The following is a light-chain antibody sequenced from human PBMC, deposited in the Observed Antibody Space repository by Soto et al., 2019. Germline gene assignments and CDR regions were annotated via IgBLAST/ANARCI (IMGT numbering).Light chain of an antibody. CDR3: QQSYSTPFT. CDR2: AAS. CDR1: QSISSY. J-gene: IGKJ3*01. Sequence: DIQMTQSPSSLSASVGDRVTITCRARQSISSYLDWYQQKPGKAPKLLIYAASSLQSGVPSRFSGSGSATDFTLTISRLQPEVFATYYCQQSYSTPFTFGPGTKVDIK. V-gene: IGKV1-39*01.